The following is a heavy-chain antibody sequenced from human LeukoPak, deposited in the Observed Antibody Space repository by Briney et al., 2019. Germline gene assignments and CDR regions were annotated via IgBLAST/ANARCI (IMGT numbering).Heavy chain of an antibody. CDR3: ARGVSGSTMVRGVIISEIYFDY. D-gene: IGHD3-10*01. CDR1: AGSFSGYY. CDR2: INHSGST. Sequence: PSETLSLTCALYAGSFSGYYWSWIRQPPGKGLEWIGEINHSGSTNYNPSLKSRVTISVDTSKNQFSLKLSSVTAADTAVYYCARGVSGSTMVRGVIISEIYFDYWGQGTLVTVSS. J-gene: IGHJ4*02. V-gene: IGHV4-34*01.